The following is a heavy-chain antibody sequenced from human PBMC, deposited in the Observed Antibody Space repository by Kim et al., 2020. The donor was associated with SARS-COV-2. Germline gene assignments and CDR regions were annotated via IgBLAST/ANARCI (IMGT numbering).Heavy chain of an antibody. D-gene: IGHD2-15*01. CDR3: ARDLPDIVVVVAATPNYFDY. J-gene: IGHJ4*02. Sequence: RFTISRDNSKNTLYLQMNSLRAEDTAVYYCARDLPDIVVVVAATPNYFDYWGQGTLVTVSS. V-gene: IGHV3-30*01.